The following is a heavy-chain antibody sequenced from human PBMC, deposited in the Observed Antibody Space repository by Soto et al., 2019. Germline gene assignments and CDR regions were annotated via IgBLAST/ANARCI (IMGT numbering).Heavy chain of an antibody. CDR3: GGVGGGGISFSPHVWFPSDGIDI. J-gene: IGHJ3*02. V-gene: IGHV1-18*01. D-gene: IGHD3-16*02. CDR2: ISGHDDKT. Sequence: QVQLVQSGAELKRPGASVKVSCKASGYSFSTCGITWVRQAPGQGLEWMGWISGHDDKTKLAENFQGRVTMTTDTTPGGAYMERRGLKSDEPACFLWGGVGGGGISFSPHVWFPSDGIDIWGQGTMVTVSS. CDR1: GYSFSTCG.